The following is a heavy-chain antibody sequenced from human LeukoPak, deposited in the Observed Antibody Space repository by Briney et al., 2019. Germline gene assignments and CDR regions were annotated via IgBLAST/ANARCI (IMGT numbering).Heavy chain of an antibody. CDR3: ARDRLRGGFDY. Sequence: PSETLSLTCTVSGGSISSYYSSWIRQPPGKGLEWIGYIYYSGSTNYNPSLKSRVTISVDTSKNQFSLKLSSVTAADTAVYYCARDRLRGGFDYWGQGTLSPSPQ. CDR1: GGSISSYY. J-gene: IGHJ4*02. CDR2: IYYSGST. D-gene: IGHD3-3*01. V-gene: IGHV4-59*01.